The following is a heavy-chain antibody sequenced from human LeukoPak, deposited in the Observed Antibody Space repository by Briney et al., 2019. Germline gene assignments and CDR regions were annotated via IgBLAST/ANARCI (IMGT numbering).Heavy chain of an antibody. V-gene: IGHV3-20*04. Sequence: GGSLRLSCAASGFTFDDYGMSWVRQAPGKGLEWVSGINWNGGSTGYADSVKGRFTISRDNAKNSLYLQMNSLRAEDTALYYCARVGTVTNYYYYMDVWGKGTTVTVSS. CDR3: ARVGTVTNYYYYMDV. J-gene: IGHJ6*03. D-gene: IGHD4-17*01. CDR2: INWNGGST. CDR1: GFTFDDYG.